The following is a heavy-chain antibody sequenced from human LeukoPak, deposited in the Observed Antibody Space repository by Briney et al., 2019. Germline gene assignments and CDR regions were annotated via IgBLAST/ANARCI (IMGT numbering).Heavy chain of an antibody. CDR1: GFTFSSYA. D-gene: IGHD2-2*01. CDR2: ISGSGGST. V-gene: IGHV3-23*01. Sequence: GGSLRLSCAASGFTFSSYAMSWVRQAPGKGLEWVSAISGSGGSTYYADSVKGRFTISRDNSKNTLYLQMNSLRAEDTAVYYCATWPPAATLVGGAFDIWGQGTMVTVSS. J-gene: IGHJ3*02. CDR3: ATWPPAATLVGGAFDI.